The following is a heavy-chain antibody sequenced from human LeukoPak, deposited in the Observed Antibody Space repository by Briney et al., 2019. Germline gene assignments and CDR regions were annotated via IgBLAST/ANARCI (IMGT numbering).Heavy chain of an antibody. CDR3: ARRNVGTGWSFHS. V-gene: IGHV3-21*01. J-gene: IGHJ4*02. D-gene: IGHD2-15*01. CDR1: GFTLSKYG. CDR2: ISKSGDIT. Sequence: GGSLRLSCVASGFTLSKYGMKWVHQAAGKGLEYVSGISKSGDITHYVDSVKGRFTISRDNAKASLFLQMNSLISEDTAVYYCARRNVGTGWSFHSWGQGTLVTVSS.